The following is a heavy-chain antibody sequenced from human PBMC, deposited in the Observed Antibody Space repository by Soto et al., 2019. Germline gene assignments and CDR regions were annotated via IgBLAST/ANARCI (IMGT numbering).Heavy chain of an antibody. CDR1: GFTFSSYG. CDR3: AKGPFYTIVNYYYGMDV. CDR2: ISYDGSNK. J-gene: IGHJ6*02. V-gene: IGHV3-30*18. D-gene: IGHD3-16*02. Sequence: QVQLVESGGGVVQPGRSLSLSCAASGFTFSSYGMHWVRQAPGKGLEWVAVISYDGSNKYYADSVKGRFTISRDNSKNTLYLQMNSLRAEDTAVYYCAKGPFYTIVNYYYGMDVWGQGTTVTVSS.